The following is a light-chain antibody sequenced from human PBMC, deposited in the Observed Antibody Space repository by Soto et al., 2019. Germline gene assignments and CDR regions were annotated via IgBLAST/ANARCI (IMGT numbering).Light chain of an antibody. CDR1: SSDVGGYNS. CDR3: SSYTSSNTYV. CDR2: NVS. J-gene: IGLJ1*01. V-gene: IGLV2-14*03. Sequence: QSVLTQPASVSGSPGQSIAISCTGTSSDVGGYNSVSWYQQHPGKALKLMIYNVSNRPSGVSDRFSGSKSGNTASLTISGLQAEDEADYYCSSYTSSNTYVFGTGTKVTVL.